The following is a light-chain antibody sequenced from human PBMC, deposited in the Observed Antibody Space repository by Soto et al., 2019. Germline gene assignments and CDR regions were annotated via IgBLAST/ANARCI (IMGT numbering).Light chain of an antibody. Sequence: DVQMTQSPSTLSASVGERVTITCRASQSISSWLAWYQQNPGKAPKLLIYDASSLESGVPSRFSGSGSGTDFTLTISSLQPEDFATYYCQQLNSYSITFGQGTRLEIK. CDR1: QSISSW. V-gene: IGKV1-5*01. CDR3: QQLNSYSIT. J-gene: IGKJ5*01. CDR2: DAS.